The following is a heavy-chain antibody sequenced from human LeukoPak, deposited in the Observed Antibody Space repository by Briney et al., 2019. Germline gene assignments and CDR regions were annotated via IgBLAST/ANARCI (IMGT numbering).Heavy chain of an antibody. CDR3: PRDRFAWYYYGSGSYYSDAFDL. CDR2: IRSKADGATT. CDR1: GFSPGDYA. D-gene: IGHD3-10*01. V-gene: IGHV3-49*04. Sequence: PRGCLRLSCAAAGFSPGDYAVCWVRQAPGGGRGWGGFIRSKADGATTEYAASVTGRFTTSRDDSKSIACLRMISLKTEHPSVYYCPRDRFAWYYYGSGSYYSDAFDLWGQGTMVTVSS. J-gene: IGHJ3*01.